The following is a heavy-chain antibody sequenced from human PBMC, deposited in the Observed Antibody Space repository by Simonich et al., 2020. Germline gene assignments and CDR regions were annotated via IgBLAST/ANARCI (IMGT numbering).Heavy chain of an antibody. CDR3: ARGALTGDYYYMDV. D-gene: IGHD7-27*01. Sequence: QVQLVQSGAEVKKPGASVKVSCKASGYTFTGYYMHWVRQAPGQGLELMGWDKPNSGGTNYAQKFQGRGTMTRDTSISTAYMELSRLRSDDTAVYYCARGALTGDYYYMDVWGKGTTVTVSS. J-gene: IGHJ6*03. CDR1: GYTFTGYY. V-gene: IGHV1-2*02. CDR2: DKPNSGGT.